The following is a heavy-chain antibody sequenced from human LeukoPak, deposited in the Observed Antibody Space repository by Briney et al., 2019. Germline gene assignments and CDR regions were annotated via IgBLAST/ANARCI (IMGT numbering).Heavy chain of an antibody. J-gene: IGHJ4*02. CDR2: ISPDNGNT. CDR3: ARVGDMEYYSDSSGYRYYFDY. V-gene: IGHV1-18*01. CDR1: GYTFTSYR. Sequence: ASVMVSCKASGYTFTSYRIRWVRQAPGQGLEWMGLISPDNGNTNYAQKLQGRVTMTTDTSTSTAHMERNSLRSKETAVYHTARVGDMEYYSDSSGYRYYFDYWGQGTLVTVSS. D-gene: IGHD3-22*01.